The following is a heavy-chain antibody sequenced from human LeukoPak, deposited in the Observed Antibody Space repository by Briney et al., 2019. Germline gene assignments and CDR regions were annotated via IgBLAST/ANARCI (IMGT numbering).Heavy chain of an antibody. CDR1: GFTVSTDN. J-gene: IGHJ4*02. V-gene: IGHV3-66*02. CDR3: TKRSRGYYDY. Sequence: GGSLRLSCAASGFTVSTDNMSWVRQVPGKGLEWVSVVYSGNDGTDYADSVRGRFTISRDDSKNMVYLQMNNLRLEDAAVYYCTKRSRGYYDYWGQGTLVTVSS. D-gene: IGHD3-10*01. CDR2: VYSGNDGT.